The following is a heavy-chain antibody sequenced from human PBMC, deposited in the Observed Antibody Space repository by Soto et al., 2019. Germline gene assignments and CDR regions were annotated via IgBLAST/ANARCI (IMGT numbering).Heavy chain of an antibody. J-gene: IGHJ4*02. CDR2: IFSSGST. CDR3: AREGSYSAYNFAHGIQLWSFDF. Sequence: DTLSLTCTVSGGSINTFYWSWVRQPAGKGLEWIGRIFSSGSTSFNPSLESRVAMSVDTSKNHFSLNLSSVTAADMAVYYCAREGSYSAYNFAHGIQLWSFDFWGQGALVTVSS. CDR1: GGSINTFY. V-gene: IGHV4-4*07. D-gene: IGHD5-12*01.